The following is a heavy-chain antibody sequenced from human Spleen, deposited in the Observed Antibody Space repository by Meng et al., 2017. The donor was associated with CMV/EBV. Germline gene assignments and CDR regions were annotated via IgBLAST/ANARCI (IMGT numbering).Heavy chain of an antibody. V-gene: IGHV3-33*03. CDR2: IWYDGSNK. Sequence: GGSLRLSCAASGFSFSSHGMNWVRQAPGKGLEWVAVIWYDGSNKDYADSVKGRFTISRDNAKNSVYLQMNSLRADDTAVYYCVVGATYWGQGTLVTVSS. D-gene: IGHD1-26*01. CDR3: VVGATY. J-gene: IGHJ4*02. CDR1: GFSFSSHG.